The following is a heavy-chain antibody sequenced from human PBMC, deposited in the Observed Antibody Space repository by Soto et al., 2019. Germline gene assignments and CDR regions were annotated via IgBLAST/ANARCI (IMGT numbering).Heavy chain of an antibody. CDR3: ARGRRLPAARAGGYFDY. Sequence: SEALSVTSAVYGGSFSGYYWSWIRQPPGKGLEWIGEINHSGSTNYNPSLKSRVTISVDTSKNQFSLKLSSVTAADTAVYYCARGRRLPAARAGGYFDYWGQGTLVTVSS. CDR1: GGSFSGYY. J-gene: IGHJ4*02. CDR2: INHSGST. D-gene: IGHD2-2*01. V-gene: IGHV4-34*01.